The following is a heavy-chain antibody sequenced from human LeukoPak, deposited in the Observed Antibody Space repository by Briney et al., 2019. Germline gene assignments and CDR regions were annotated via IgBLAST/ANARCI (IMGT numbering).Heavy chain of an antibody. CDR3: ASTYDYGEDYYYYGMDV. J-gene: IGHJ6*02. CDR1: GFTFSSYA. Sequence: PGGSLGLSCAASGFTFSSYAMSWVRQAPGKGLEWVSAISGSGGSTYYADSVKGRFTISRDNSKNTLYLQMNSLRAEDTAVYYCASTYDYGEDYYYYGMDVWGQGTTVTVSS. V-gene: IGHV3-23*01. CDR2: ISGSGGST. D-gene: IGHD4-17*01.